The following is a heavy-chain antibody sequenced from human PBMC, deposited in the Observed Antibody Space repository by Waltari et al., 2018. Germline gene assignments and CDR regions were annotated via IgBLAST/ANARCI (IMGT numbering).Heavy chain of an antibody. Sequence: QVSLVETGGRVVQPETSLTLSCATSGFTFSSFAMHWVRQAPGKGLEWVALISNDGSNTFYADSVKGRFTISRDRGTRTLSLHMNSLQIEDTGVYFCARGLRYLEYWGQGTRVTVSS. J-gene: IGHJ4*02. D-gene: IGHD3-3*01. CDR3: ARGLRYLEY. V-gene: IGHV3-30*03. CDR2: ISNDGSNT. CDR1: GFTFSSFA.